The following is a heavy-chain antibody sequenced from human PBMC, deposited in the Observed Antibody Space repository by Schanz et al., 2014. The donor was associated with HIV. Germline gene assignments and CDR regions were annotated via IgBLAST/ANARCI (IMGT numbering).Heavy chain of an antibody. V-gene: IGHV4-34*01. CDR2: ISHTGIT. CDR3: ARTLPPRRFRGVIFWFWFDP. D-gene: IGHD3-10*01. Sequence: QVRLQQWGAGLLKSSETLSLTCAVYGGSFSGYYWSWIRQSPEKGLEWIGDISHTGITNYNPSLETRVNIPSATANTQFPVGLPSVAAADTALYYCARTLPPRRFRGVIFWFWFDPWGQGTQVTVSS. CDR1: GGSFSGYY. J-gene: IGHJ5*02.